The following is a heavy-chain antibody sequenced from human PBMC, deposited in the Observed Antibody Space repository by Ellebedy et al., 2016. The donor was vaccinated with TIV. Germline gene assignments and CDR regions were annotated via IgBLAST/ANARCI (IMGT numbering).Heavy chain of an antibody. D-gene: IGHD2-2*01. J-gene: IGHJ6*02. Sequence: ASVKVSCKASGYTFTTYAMHWVRQAPGQRLEWMAWINAGNGNTKSSQTFQGRVTITRDTSTNTAYMELSSLRSEDTAVYYCARASSRAFVVVPADGAVDGMDVWGQGTVVTVSS. CDR2: INAGNGNT. V-gene: IGHV1-3*01. CDR3: ARASSRAFVVVPADGAVDGMDV. CDR1: GYTFTTYA.